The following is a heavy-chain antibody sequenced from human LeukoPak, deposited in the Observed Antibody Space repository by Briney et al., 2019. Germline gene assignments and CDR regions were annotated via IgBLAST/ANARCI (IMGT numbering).Heavy chain of an antibody. J-gene: IGHJ5*02. CDR1: GGSISSSSYY. CDR2: IYYSGST. CDR3: ARVPHFGDYGWFDP. D-gene: IGHD4-17*01. V-gene: IGHV4-39*07. Sequence: SETLSLTCTVSGGSISSSSYYWGWIRQPPGKGLEWIGSIYYSGSTYYNPSLKSRVTISIDTSKNQFSLKLSSATAADTAVYYCARVPHFGDYGWFDPWGQGSLVTVSS.